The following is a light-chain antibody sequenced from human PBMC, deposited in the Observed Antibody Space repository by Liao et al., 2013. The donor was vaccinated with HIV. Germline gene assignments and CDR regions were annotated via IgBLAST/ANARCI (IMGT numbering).Light chain of an antibody. CDR1: KLGDKY. CDR3: YSAADNNLDWV. J-gene: IGLJ3*02. Sequence: SYELTQPPSVSVSPGQTASITCSGDKLGDKYACWYQQKPGQSPVLVIYQDTKRPSRIPERFSGSNSGNTATLTISGTQAMDEADYYCYSAADNNLDWVFGGGTKLTVL. V-gene: IGLV3-1*01. CDR2: QDT.